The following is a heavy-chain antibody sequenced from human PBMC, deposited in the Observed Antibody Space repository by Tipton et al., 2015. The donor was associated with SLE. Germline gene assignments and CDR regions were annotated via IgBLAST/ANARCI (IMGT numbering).Heavy chain of an antibody. V-gene: IGHV3-48*01. CDR3: ARDANTITDY. CDR2: ISTTGAAI. Sequence: SLRLSCAASGFTFSSYNMNWVRQAPGKGLEWLSFISTTGAAIYYADSVKGRFTISRDNAKNSLYLQMNSLRAEDTAVYYCARDANTITDYWGQGTLVTVSS. D-gene: IGHD3-9*01. J-gene: IGHJ4*02. CDR1: GFTFSSYN.